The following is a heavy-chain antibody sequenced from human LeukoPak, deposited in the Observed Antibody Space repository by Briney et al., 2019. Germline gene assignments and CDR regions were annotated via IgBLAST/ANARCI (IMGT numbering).Heavy chain of an antibody. J-gene: IGHJ6*02. CDR2: ISGSGGTT. CDR3: ARHDTAMATDYGMDV. CDR1: GFIFNTYA. Sequence: SGGSLRLSCAASGFIFNTYAMSWVRQAPGRGLEWVSAISGSGGTTYYADSVKGRFTVSRDNSKNTLFLQMNSLRAEDTAVYYCARHDTAMATDYGMDVWGQGTTVTVSS. V-gene: IGHV3-23*01. D-gene: IGHD5-18*01.